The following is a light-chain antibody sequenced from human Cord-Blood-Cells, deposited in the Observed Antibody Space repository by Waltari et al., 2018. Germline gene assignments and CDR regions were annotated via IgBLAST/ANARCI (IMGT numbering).Light chain of an antibody. CDR2: WAS. J-gene: IGKJ4*01. Sequence: DIVMTQSPDSLAVSLGERAPINCKSSPSVLYSSNNKNYLAWYQQKPGQSPKLLIYWASTRESGVPDRFSGSGSGTDFTLTISSLQAEDVAVYYCQQYYSTPLTFGGGTKVEIK. V-gene: IGKV4-1*01. CDR3: QQYYSTPLT. CDR1: PSVLYSSNNKNY.